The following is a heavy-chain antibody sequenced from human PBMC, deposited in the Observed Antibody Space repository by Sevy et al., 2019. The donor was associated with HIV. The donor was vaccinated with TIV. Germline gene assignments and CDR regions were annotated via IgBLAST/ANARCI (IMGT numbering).Heavy chain of an antibody. CDR3: ARDSHYNFWSGSYYSYYIMDV. CDR2: VQTSGST. V-gene: IGHV4-61*09. Sequence: SETLSLTRTVSGGSISSGSYYWTWIRQPAGTGLEWIGHVQTSGSTSYNPSLKSRVSMSVDTSKNQFSMQLSSVTAADTAVYYCARDSHYNFWSGSYYSYYIMDVWGQGTTVTVSS. D-gene: IGHD3-3*01. CDR1: GGSISSGSYY. J-gene: IGHJ6*02.